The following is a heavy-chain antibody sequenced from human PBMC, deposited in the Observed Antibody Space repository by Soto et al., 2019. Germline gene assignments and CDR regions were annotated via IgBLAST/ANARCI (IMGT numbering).Heavy chain of an antibody. V-gene: IGHV4-34*01. D-gene: IGHD2-21*02. CDR3: ARADRTLVTSYSLDV. CDR2: INHSGTI. CDR1: GGSLGGDY. Sequence: QVRLQQWGAGLLKPSETLSLTCAVYGGSLGGDYRTWIRQAPGKGLEWIGEINHSGTINFDPSLRSRLTISLDTSKKEFSLKLSSVTDADTATYYCARADRTLVTSYSLDVWGQGTTVTVSS. J-gene: IGHJ6*02.